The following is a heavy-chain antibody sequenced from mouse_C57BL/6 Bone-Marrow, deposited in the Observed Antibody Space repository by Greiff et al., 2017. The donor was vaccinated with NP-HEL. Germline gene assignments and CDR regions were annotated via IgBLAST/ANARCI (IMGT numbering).Heavy chain of an antibody. D-gene: IGHD2-10*01. CDR3: ALLSRDY. CDR1: GFTIKNTY. CDR2: IDPANGNT. J-gene: IGHJ4*01. V-gene: IGHV14-3*01. Sequence: VQLKQSVAELVRPGASVKLSCTASGFTIKNTYMHWVKQRPEQGLEWIGRIDPANGNTKYAPKFQGKATITADTSSNTAYLQLSSLTSEDTAIYYCALLSRDYWGQGTSVTVSS.